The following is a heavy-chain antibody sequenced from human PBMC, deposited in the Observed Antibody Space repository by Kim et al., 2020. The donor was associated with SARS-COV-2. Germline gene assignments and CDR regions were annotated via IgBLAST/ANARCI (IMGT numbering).Heavy chain of an antibody. V-gene: IGHV4-4*02. J-gene: IGHJ4*02. CDR3: ARNYYDILTGYYPYYFDY. D-gene: IGHD3-9*01. Sequence: SRVTISVDKSKNQFSLKLSSVTAADTAVYYCARNYYDILTGYYPYYFDYWGQGTLVTVSS.